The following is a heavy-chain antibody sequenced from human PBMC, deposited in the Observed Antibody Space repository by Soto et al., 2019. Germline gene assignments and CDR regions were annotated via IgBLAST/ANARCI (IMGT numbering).Heavy chain of an antibody. Sequence: QITLKESGPTLVKPTQTLTLTCTFSGFSLSSTRMAVGWIRQPPGKALEWLALIYWDDDKRYSPFLKSRLTITKDTSKNQVVLTMSNMDAVDTARYYCAHIVVAGLGYYLDYWGQGTLVTVSS. CDR3: AHIVVAGLGYYLDY. V-gene: IGHV2-5*02. CDR1: GFSLSSTRMA. D-gene: IGHD6-19*01. J-gene: IGHJ4*02. CDR2: IYWDDDK.